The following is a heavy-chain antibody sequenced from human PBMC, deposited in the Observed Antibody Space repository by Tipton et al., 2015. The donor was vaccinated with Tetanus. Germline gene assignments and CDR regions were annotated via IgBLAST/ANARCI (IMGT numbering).Heavy chain of an antibody. CDR2: IYYSGST. CDR1: GGSISSGDYY. Sequence: TLSLTCTVSGGSISSGDYYWSWIRQPPGKGLEWIGYIYYSGSTYYNPSLKSRVTISVDTSKNQFSLKLSSVTAADTAVYYCAREVRWFGVLLGWFDPWGQGTLVTVSS. J-gene: IGHJ5*02. V-gene: IGHV4-30-4*01. D-gene: IGHD3-10*01. CDR3: AREVRWFGVLLGWFDP.